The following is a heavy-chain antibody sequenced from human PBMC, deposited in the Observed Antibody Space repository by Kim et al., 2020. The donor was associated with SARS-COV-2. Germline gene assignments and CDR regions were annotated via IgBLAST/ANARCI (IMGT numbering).Heavy chain of an antibody. J-gene: IGHJ3*02. CDR2: IIPIFGTA. CDR1: GGTFSSYA. CDR3: ARANASFYGSGSFSFDI. D-gene: IGHD3-10*01. Sequence: SVKVSCKASGGTFSSYAISWVRQAPGQGLEWMGGIIPIFGTANYAQKFQGRVTITADESTSTAYMELSSLRSEDTAVYYCARANASFYGSGSFSFDIWGQGTMVTVSS. V-gene: IGHV1-69*13.